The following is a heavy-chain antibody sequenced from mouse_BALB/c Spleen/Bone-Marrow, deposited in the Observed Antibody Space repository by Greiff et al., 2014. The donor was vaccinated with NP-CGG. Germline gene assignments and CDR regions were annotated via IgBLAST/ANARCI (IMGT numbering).Heavy chain of an antibody. CDR2: IYPGNVNT. CDR3: ARRFITTTHWYFDV. J-gene: IGHJ1*01. V-gene: IGHV1S56*01. Sequence: VMLVESGPELVKPGASVRISCKASGFTFTSYFIHWMKERPGQELEWIGWIYPGNVNTNYNEKFKGKATLTADKSSTTAYMQLSSLTSEDSAVYFCARRFITTTHWYFDVWGAGTTVTVSS. CDR1: GFTFTSYF. D-gene: IGHD1-2*01.